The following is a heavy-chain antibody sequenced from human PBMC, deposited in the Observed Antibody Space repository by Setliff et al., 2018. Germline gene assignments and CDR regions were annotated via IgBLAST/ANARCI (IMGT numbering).Heavy chain of an antibody. D-gene: IGHD6-19*01. Sequence: LSLTCEVSGASFSDYYWTWIRQSPGKGLEWIGEINDRGSTHYNPSLKSRVTISVDTSKNQFSLRLKSVTAADTAVYYCARGNSRSSVWYVVPHFDYWGQGTLVTVSS. CDR1: GASFSDYY. J-gene: IGHJ4*02. V-gene: IGHV4-34*01. CDR2: INDRGST. CDR3: ARGNSRSSVWYVVPHFDY.